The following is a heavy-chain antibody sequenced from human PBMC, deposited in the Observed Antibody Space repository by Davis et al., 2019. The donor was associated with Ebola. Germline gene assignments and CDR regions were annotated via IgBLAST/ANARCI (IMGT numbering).Heavy chain of an antibody. V-gene: IGHV5-51*01. D-gene: IGHD4-17*01. J-gene: IGHJ2*01. CDR1: GYSFTSYW. CDR3: ARRSPYGAYEGGWYFDL. Sequence: GGSLRLSCKASGYSFTSYWIAWVRQMPGKGLEWMGIIYPGDSDTRYGPSFQGQVTISADNSINTAYLQWSSLKASDTAMYYCARRSPYGAYEGGWYFDLWGRGTLVTVSS. CDR2: IYPGDSDT.